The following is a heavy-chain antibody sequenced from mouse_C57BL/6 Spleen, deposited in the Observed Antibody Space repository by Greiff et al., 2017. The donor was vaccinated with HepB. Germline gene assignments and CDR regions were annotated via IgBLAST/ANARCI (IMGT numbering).Heavy chain of an antibody. D-gene: IGHD1-1*01. CDR1: GYTFTDYN. CDR3: ARPITTVVATEDY. CDR2: INPNNGGT. Sequence: EVKLMESGPELVKPGASVKIPCKASGYTFTDYNMDWVKQSHGKSLEWIGDINPNNGGTIYNQKFKGKATLTVDTSSSTAYMQLSSLTSEDSAVYYCARPITTVVATEDYWGQGTTLTVSS. V-gene: IGHV1-18*01. J-gene: IGHJ2*01.